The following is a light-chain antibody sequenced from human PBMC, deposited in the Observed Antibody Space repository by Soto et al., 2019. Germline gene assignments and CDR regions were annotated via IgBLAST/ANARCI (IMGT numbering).Light chain of an antibody. J-gene: IGKJ5*01. CDR3: QSYNTARPT. CDR1: QSVSSN. Sequence: IVMTQSTATLSVSPGERATLSCRASQSVSSNLAWYQQKPGQAPRLLIYGASTRAAGIPARFSGSGSGTEFTLTISSLQSEDLATYYCQSYNTARPTFGQGTRLEI. CDR2: GAS. V-gene: IGKV3-15*01.